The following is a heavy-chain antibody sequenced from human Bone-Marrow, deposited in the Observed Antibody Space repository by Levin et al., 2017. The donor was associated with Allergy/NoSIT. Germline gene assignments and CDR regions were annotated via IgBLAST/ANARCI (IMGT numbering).Heavy chain of an antibody. V-gene: IGHV5-51*01. CDR3: ARRGIWSGNWFDP. J-gene: IGHJ5*02. Sequence: LGESLKISCKGVGYSFINYWIVWVRQXPGKGLEWMGIVYPGGADTRYSPSFDGQVTISADQSSNTAYLHWRSLKTSDTAVYYCARRGIWSGNWFDPWGQGTLVTVSS. CDR2: VYPGGADT. D-gene: IGHD3-3*01. CDR1: GYSFINYW.